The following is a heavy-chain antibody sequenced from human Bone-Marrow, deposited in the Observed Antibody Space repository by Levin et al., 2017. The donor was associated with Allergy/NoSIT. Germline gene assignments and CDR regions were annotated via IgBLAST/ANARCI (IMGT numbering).Heavy chain of an antibody. CDR1: GFTFHDYA. V-gene: IGHV3-9*01. D-gene: IGHD6-13*01. J-gene: IGHJ6*02. Sequence: PGGSLRLSCAASGFTFHDYAMHWVRQAPGKGLEWVSGISWNSGSIGYADSVKGRFTISRDNAKNSLFLQMNSLRTEDTALYYCAKTIKAAAGKIVGYYDGMDVWGQGTTVTVSS. CDR3: AKTIKAAAGKIVGYYDGMDV. CDR2: ISWNSGSI.